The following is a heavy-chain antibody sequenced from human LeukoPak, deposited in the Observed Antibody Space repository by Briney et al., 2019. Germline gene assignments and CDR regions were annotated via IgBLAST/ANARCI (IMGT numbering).Heavy chain of an antibody. D-gene: IGHD6-19*01. V-gene: IGHV4-39*07. CDR3: ARVSYLSGWSGHYYGMDV. J-gene: IGHJ6*02. CDR2: SSSTGAT. CDR1: GDSVSSTAYY. Sequence: SETLSLTCDVSGDSVSSTAYYWGWIRQPPGKGLEWIGRSSSTGATYYNPSLESRVTISLDTSNNHFSLNLNSVTAADTALFFCARVSYLSGWSGHYYGMDVWGRGTMVVVSS.